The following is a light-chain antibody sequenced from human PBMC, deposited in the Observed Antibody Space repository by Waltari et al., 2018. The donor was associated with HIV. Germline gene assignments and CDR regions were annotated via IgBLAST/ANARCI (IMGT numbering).Light chain of an antibody. CDR1: SSNIGAGYA. J-gene: IGLJ3*02. CDR3: QSYDSSLSDLL. Sequence: QSVLTQPPSVSGAPGQRVTIPCTGSSSNIGAGYAVHWYQQLPGKAPKLLISGNNHRPSGVPDRFSGSKSGTSTSLAITGLQAEDEADYYCQSYDSSLSDLLFGGGTKLTVL. CDR2: GNN. V-gene: IGLV1-40*01.